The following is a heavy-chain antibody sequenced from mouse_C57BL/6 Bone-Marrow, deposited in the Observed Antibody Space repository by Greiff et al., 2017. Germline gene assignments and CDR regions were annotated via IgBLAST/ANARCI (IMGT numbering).Heavy chain of an antibody. CDR3: ARGIYYDFTWFAY. CDR1: GYTFTSYG. D-gene: IGHD2-4*01. Sequence: QVHVKQSGAELARPGASVKLSCKASGYTFTSYGISWVKQRTGQGLEWIGVIYTRSGNNYYNEKFKGKATLTAAKSSSTAYLELRSLTSEDSAVYFCARGIYYDFTWFAYWGQGTLVTVSA. J-gene: IGHJ3*01. CDR2: IYTRSGNN. V-gene: IGHV1-81*01.